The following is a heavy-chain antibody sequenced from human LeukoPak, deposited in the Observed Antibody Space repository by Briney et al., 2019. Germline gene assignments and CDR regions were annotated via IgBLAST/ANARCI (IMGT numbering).Heavy chain of an antibody. J-gene: IGHJ5*02. CDR2: IFYSGST. V-gene: IGHV4-59*01. Sequence: SETLSLTCTVSGGSISNYYWSWIRQPPGKGLEWIGYIFYSGSTNYNPSLKSRVTISVDTSKNQFSLKLSSVTAADTAVYYCARASYSSSSNWFDPWGQGTLVTVSS. CDR3: ARASYSSSSNWFDP. CDR1: GGSISNYY. D-gene: IGHD6-13*01.